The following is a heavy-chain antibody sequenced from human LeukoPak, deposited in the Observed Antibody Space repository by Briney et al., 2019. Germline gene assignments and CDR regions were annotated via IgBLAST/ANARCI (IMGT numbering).Heavy chain of an antibody. D-gene: IGHD3-10*01. V-gene: IGHV3-23*01. CDR2: ISGSGGST. J-gene: IGHJ4*02. CDR1: GFTSSSYA. Sequence: GGSLRLSCAASGFTSSSYAMSWVRQAPGKGLEWVSAISGSGGSTYYADSVKGRFTISRDNSKNTLYLQMNSLRAEDTAVYYCAKDVSYYGSGSDDYWGQGTLVTVSS. CDR3: AKDVSYYGSGSDDY.